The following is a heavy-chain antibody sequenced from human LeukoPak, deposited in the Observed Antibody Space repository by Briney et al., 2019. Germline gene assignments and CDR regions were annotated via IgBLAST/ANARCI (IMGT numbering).Heavy chain of an antibody. D-gene: IGHD3-9*01. CDR1: GFTFSSYA. CDR3: AKDGSRAYDILTGYYPDY. Sequence: TGGSLRLSCAASGFTFSSYAMSWVHQAPGKGLEWVSAISGSGGSTYYADPVKGRFTISRDNSKNTLYLQMNSLRAEDTAVYYCAKDGSRAYDILTGYYPDYWGQGTLVTVSS. J-gene: IGHJ4*02. CDR2: ISGSGGST. V-gene: IGHV3-23*01.